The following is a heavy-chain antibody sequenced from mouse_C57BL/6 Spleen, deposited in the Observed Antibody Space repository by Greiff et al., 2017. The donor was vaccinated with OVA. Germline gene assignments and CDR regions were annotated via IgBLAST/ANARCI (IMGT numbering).Heavy chain of an antibody. Sequence: VQLQQSGAELVKPGASVKLSCKASGYTFTSYWMHWVKQRPGQVLEWIGMIHPNSGSTNYNEKFKSKATMTVDKSSSTAYMQLSSLTSEDSAVYYCVTGTGYYYAMDYWGQGTSVTVSS. V-gene: IGHV1-64*01. CDR1: GYTFTSYW. D-gene: IGHD4-1*01. J-gene: IGHJ4*01. CDR3: VTGTGYYYAMDY. CDR2: IHPNSGST.